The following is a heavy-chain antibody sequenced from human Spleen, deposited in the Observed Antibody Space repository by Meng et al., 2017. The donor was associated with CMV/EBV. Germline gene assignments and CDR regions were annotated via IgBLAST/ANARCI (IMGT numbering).Heavy chain of an antibody. CDR2: IWFDGSNK. D-gene: IGHD2-8*01. J-gene: IGHJ6*02. CDR1: GFSFGTYG. Sequence: GESLKISCAASGFSFGTYGMHWVRQAPGKGLEWVAVIWFDGSNKYYADSVKGRFTISRDNSKNTVYLQVNSLRVEDTAVYYCAKASRMYPHYGMDVWGQGTTVTVSS. CDR3: AKASRMYPHYGMDV. V-gene: IGHV3-33*06.